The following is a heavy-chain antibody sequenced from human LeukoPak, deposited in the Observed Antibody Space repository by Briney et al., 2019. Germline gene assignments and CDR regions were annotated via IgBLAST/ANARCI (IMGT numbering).Heavy chain of an antibody. V-gene: IGHV1-69*04. J-gene: IGHJ1*01. CDR1: GGTFSSYT. CDR3: ARDPSDSSSWIKGYFQH. CDR2: IIPILGIA. D-gene: IGHD6-13*01. Sequence: SVKVSCKASGGTFSSYTISWVRQAPGQGLEWMGRIIPILGIANYAQKFQGRVTITADKSTSTAYMELSSLRSEDTAVYYCARDPSDSSSWIKGYFQHWGQGTQVTVSS.